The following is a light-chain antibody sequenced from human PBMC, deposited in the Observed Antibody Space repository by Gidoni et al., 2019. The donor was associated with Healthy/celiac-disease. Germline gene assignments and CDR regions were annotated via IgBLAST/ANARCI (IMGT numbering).Light chain of an antibody. Sequence: QSALTQPAPVSGSTGQSITISCTGTSGDVGGYNYVSWYQQHPGKAPKLMIYDVSNRPSGVSNRFSGSKSGNTASLTISGLQAEDEADYYCSSYTSSSTLVVFGGGTKLTVL. J-gene: IGLJ2*01. CDR3: SSYTSSSTLVV. CDR2: DVS. CDR1: SGDVGGYNY. V-gene: IGLV2-14*01.